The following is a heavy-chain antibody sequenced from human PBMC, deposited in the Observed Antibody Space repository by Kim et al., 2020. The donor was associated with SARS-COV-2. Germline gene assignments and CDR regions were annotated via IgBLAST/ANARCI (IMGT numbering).Heavy chain of an antibody. J-gene: IGHJ4*02. V-gene: IGHV3-21*01. CDR2: ISSSSSYI. D-gene: IGHD3-10*01. CDR3: ARGSGRGLHYGQAVYFDY. CDR1: GFTFSSYS. Sequence: GGSLRLSCAASGFTFSSYSMNWVRQAPGKGMEWVSSISSSSSYIYYADSVKGRFTISRDNAKNSLYLQMNSLRAEDTAVYYCARGSGRGLHYGQAVYFDYWGQGTLVTVSS.